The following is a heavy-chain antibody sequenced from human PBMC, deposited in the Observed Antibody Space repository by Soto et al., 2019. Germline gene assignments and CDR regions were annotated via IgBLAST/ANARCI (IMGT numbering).Heavy chain of an antibody. V-gene: IGHV5-10-1*01. J-gene: IGHJ3*02. D-gene: IGHD3-10*01. CDR3: ARRYYGFDAFDI. Sequence: KVSCKSSGYPFTHYGITWVRQAPGQGLEWMGRIDPSDSYTNYSPSFQGHVTISADKSISTAYLQWSSLKASDTAMYYCARRYYGFDAFDIWGQGTMVTVSS. CDR1: GYPFTHYG. CDR2: IDPSDSYT.